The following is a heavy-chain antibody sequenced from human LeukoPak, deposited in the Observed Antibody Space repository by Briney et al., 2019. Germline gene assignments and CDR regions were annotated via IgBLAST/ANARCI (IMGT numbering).Heavy chain of an antibody. Sequence: GGSLRLSCAASGFTFSGYAMSWVRQAPGKGLEWVSAISGSGGSTYYADSVKGRFTISRDNSKNTLYLQMNSLRAEDTAVYYCAKDLGYCGGDCYSGDYWGQGTLVTVSS. J-gene: IGHJ4*02. V-gene: IGHV3-23*01. CDR3: AKDLGYCGGDCYSGDY. CDR1: GFTFSGYA. CDR2: ISGSGGST. D-gene: IGHD2-21*02.